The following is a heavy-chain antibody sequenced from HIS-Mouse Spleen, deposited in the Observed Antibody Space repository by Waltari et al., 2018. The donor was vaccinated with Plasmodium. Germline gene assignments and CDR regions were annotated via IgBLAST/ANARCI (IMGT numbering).Heavy chain of an antibody. CDR3: ARAESSIAARHYYYYGMDV. D-gene: IGHD6-6*01. V-gene: IGHV4-38-2*02. Sequence: QVQLQESGPGLVKPSETLSLTCTVSGYSISSGYYWGWIRQPPGKGLEWIGSINHSGGTYYNPSLKSRVTISVDTSKNQFSLKLSSVTAADTAVYYCARAESSIAARHYYYYGMDVWGQGTTVTVSS. CDR1: GYSISSGYY. CDR2: INHSGGT. J-gene: IGHJ6*02.